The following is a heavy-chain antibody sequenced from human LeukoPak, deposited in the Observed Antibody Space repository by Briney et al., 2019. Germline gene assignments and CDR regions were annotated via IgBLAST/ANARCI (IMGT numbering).Heavy chain of an antibody. CDR3: ARRYGGYDYEDF. V-gene: IGHV3-48*02. CDR2: ISSSSSTI. D-gene: IGHD5-12*01. Sequence: PGGSLRLSCAASGFTFSSYSMNWVRQAPGKGLEWVSYISSSSSTIFYADSVKGRFTISRDNAKNSLYLQMSSLRDEDTAVYYCARRYGGYDYEDFWGQGTLVTVSS. CDR1: GFTFSSYS. J-gene: IGHJ4*02.